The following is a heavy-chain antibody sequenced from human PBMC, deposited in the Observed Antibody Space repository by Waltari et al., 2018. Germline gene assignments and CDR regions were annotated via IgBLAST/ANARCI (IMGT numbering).Heavy chain of an antibody. CDR2: ISPICGTA. CDR3: ARNRGYCTNGVCYTGCFDY. D-gene: IGHD2-8*01. J-gene: IGHJ4*02. Sequence: QVQLVQSGAEVKKPGSSVKVSCKASGGTFSSYAISWVRQAPGQGLEWMGGISPICGTANYAQKFQGRVTITADKSTSTAYMELSSLRSEDTAVYYCARNRGYCTNGVCYTGCFDYWGQGTLVTVSS. V-gene: IGHV1-69*14. CDR1: GGTFSSYA.